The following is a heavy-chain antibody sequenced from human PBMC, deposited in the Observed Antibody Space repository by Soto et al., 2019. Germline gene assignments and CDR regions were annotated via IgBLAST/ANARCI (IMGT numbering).Heavy chain of an antibody. J-gene: IGHJ5*02. CDR1: GGSISSSSYY. Sequence: QLQLQESGPGLVKPSETLSLTCTVSGGSISSSSYYWCWIRQPPGPGLEWTGSIYYSGSTYYNPSLKTPITLSVDTSKNQFSLKVSSVTAADTSVYYCARRWGLYSRSSRIDPWGQGTLVTVSS. CDR2: IYYSGST. CDR3: ARRWGLYSRSSRIDP. V-gene: IGHV4-39*01. D-gene: IGHD6-6*01.